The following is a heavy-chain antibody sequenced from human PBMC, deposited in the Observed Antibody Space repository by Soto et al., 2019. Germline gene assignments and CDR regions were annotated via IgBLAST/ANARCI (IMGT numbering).Heavy chain of an antibody. V-gene: IGHV4-31*03. Sequence: QVQLQESGPGLVKPSQTLSLTCTVSGGSISSGGYYWSWIRQHPGKGLEWIGYIYYSGSNYYNPSLKSRVTISVDTSKNQFSLKLSSVTAADTAVYYCARERLGYCSGGSCLHNWFDPWGQGTLVTVSS. CDR1: GGSISSGGYY. D-gene: IGHD2-15*01. CDR2: IYYSGSN. CDR3: ARERLGYCSGGSCLHNWFDP. J-gene: IGHJ5*02.